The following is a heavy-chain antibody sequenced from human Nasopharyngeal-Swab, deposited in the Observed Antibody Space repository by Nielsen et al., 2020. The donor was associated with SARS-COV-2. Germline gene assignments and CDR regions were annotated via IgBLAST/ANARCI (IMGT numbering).Heavy chain of an antibody. CDR2: ISSDSSDT. Sequence: GGSLRLSCAASGFTFSDYSMNWVRQAPGKGLEWVSFISSDSSDTYYGDSVKGRFTISRDNAKNSLFLQMNSLRAEDTAVYYCARAHVSMIAGGPFDYWGQGTLVTVSS. CDR3: ARAHVSMIAGGPFDY. CDR1: GFTFSDYS. V-gene: IGHV3-21*01. J-gene: IGHJ4*02. D-gene: IGHD3-22*01.